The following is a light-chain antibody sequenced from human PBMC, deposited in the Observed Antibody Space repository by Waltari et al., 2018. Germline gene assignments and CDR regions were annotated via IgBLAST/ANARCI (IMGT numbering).Light chain of an antibody. CDR1: QTIYNKY. J-gene: IGKJ3*01. CDR3: QQFGTSPPTG. V-gene: IGKV3-20*01. CDR2: GAS. Sequence: EIVLTQSPGTLSLSPGERATLSCRASQTIYNKYLAWYHQKSGQAPRLLIYGASSRATGIPDRFSGSGSGTDFTLTISRLEPEDFAVYFCQQFGTSPPTGFGPGTRLDVK.